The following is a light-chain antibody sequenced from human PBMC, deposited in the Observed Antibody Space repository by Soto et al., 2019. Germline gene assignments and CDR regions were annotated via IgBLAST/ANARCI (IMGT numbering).Light chain of an antibody. CDR3: QQYVTSSPRT. CDR2: GIS. Sequence: EIVLTQPPCTLSFSPLERSTLSCRASHTISSSYLAWYQQKPGQAPRLLMYGISRRATGIPDRFSGSGSGTDFTLTRREPEDFAVYYCQQYVTSSPRTFGQGTKVDIK. J-gene: IGKJ1*01. V-gene: IGKV3-20*01. CDR1: HTISSSY.